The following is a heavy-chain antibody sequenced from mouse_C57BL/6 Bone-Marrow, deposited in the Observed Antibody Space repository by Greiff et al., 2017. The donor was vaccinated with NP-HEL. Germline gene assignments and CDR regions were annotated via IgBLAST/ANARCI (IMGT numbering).Heavy chain of an antibody. J-gene: IGHJ3*01. V-gene: IGHV1-64*01. CDR1: GYTFTSYW. CDR2: IHPNSGST. CDR3: ARTWGFAY. Sequence: QVQLKQPGAELVKPGASVKLSCKASGYTFTSYWMHWVKQRPGQGLEWIGMIHPNSGSTNYNEKFKSKATLTVDKSYSTAYMQLSSLTSEDSAAYYCARTWGFAYWGQGTLVTVSA. D-gene: IGHD4-1*01.